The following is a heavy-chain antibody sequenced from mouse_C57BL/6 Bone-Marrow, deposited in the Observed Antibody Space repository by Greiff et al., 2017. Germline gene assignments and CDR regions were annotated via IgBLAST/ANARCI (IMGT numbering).Heavy chain of an antibody. CDR1: GYTFTSYW. V-gene: IGHV1-53*01. CDR2: INPSNGGT. J-gene: IGHJ3*01. CDR3: AREDGYRDWFAY. D-gene: IGHD2-3*01. Sequence: QVQLQQSGTELVKPGASVKLSCKASGYTFTSYWMHWVKQRPGQGLEWIGNINPSNGGTNYNEKFKSKATLTVDKSSSTAYMQLSSLTSEDSAVYYCAREDGYRDWFAYWGQGTLVTVSA.